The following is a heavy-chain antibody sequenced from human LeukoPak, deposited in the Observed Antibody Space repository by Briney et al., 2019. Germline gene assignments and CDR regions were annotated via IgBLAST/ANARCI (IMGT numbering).Heavy chain of an antibody. CDR1: GYTLTELS. Sequence: GASVKVSCKVSGYTLTELSMHWLRQAPRKGLEWMGGFDPEDGETIYAQKFQGRVTMTEDTSTDTAYMELSSLRSEDTAVYYCATGGAAAGLNWFDPWGQGTLVTVSS. CDR2: FDPEDGET. V-gene: IGHV1-24*01. D-gene: IGHD6-13*01. CDR3: ATGGAAAGLNWFDP. J-gene: IGHJ5*02.